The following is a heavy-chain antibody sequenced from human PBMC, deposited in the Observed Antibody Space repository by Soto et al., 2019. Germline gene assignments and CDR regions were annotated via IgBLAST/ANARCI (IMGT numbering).Heavy chain of an antibody. Sequence: EVQLLESGGGLVQPGGSLRLSCAASGFTFRSYAMSWVRQAPGMGLECVSTVTSNGGRTYYADSVKGRFTISRDNSKNPLYLQMSSLGAEDTAVYYCAKTTIQLPLNDYGDRLDYWGQGTLVTVSS. CDR2: VTSNGGRT. CDR3: AKTTIQLPLNDYGDRLDY. D-gene: IGHD4-17*01. J-gene: IGHJ4*02. CDR1: GFTFRSYA. V-gene: IGHV3-23*01.